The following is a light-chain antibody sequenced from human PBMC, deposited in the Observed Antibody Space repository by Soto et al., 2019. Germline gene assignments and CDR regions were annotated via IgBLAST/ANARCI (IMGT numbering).Light chain of an antibody. CDR3: QQYGSSPTWT. V-gene: IGKV1-5*03. CDR2: KAS. Sequence: IQMTQSPSSLSASVGDRVTITCRASQTISSWLAWYQQKPGKAPKLLIYKASTLKSGVPSRFSGSGSGTDFTLTISRLEPEDSAVYYCQQYGSSPTWTFGQGTKVDI. J-gene: IGKJ1*01. CDR1: QTISSW.